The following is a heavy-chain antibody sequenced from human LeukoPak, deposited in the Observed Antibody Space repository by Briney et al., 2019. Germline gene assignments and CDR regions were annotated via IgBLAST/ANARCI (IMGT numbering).Heavy chain of an antibody. V-gene: IGHV3-11*04. J-gene: IGHJ3*02. CDR1: GFIFSDYY. CDR3: ARDRFEVTLEVYCSGGSCYPDAFDI. CDR2: IKGTGLTT. D-gene: IGHD2-15*01. Sequence: GGSLRLSCAASGFIFSDYYMAWIRQAPGKGLEWISTIKGTGLTTYYADSVKGRVTISRDNAQNSLYLQMNSLRAEDTAVYYCARDRFEVTLEVYCSGGSCYPDAFDIWGQGTMVTVSS.